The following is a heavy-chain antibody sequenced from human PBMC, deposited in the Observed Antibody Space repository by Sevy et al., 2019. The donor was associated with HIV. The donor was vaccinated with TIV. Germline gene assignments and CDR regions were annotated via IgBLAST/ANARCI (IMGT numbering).Heavy chain of an antibody. D-gene: IGHD6-19*01. CDR1: GYSFTSYW. CDR2: IYPGDSDT. J-gene: IGHJ4*02. CDR3: AKSPLYSSGLFYFDY. Sequence: GESLKISCKGSGYSFTSYWIGWVRQMPGKGLEWMGIIYPGDSDTRYSPSFQGQVTISADKSICTAYLQWSSLKASDTAMYYCAKSPLYSSGLFYFDYWGQGTLVTVSS. V-gene: IGHV5-51*01.